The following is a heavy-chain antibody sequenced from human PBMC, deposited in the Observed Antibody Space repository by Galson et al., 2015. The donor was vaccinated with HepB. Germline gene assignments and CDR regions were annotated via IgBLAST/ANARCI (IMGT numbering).Heavy chain of an antibody. CDR1: GFTFSSYS. J-gene: IGHJ4*02. D-gene: IGHD6-13*01. V-gene: IGHV3-21*01. Sequence: SLRLSCAASGFTFSSYSMNWVRQAPGKGLEWVSSISSSSSYIYYADSVKGRFTISRDNAKNSLYLQMNSLRAEDTAVYYCARDEPAPWVAAAGIVWGQGTLVTVSS. CDR2: ISSSSSYI. CDR3: ARDEPAPWVAAAGIV.